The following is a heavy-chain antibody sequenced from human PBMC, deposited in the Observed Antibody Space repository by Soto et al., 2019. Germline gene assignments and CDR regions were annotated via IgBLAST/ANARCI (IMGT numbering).Heavy chain of an antibody. V-gene: IGHV3-23*01. J-gene: IGHJ5*02. CDR1: GFTFSSYA. CDR3: AKDPVRSPPDIVVVVAAVNNWFDP. CDR2: ISGSGGST. D-gene: IGHD2-15*01. Sequence: GGSLRLSCAASGFTFSSYAMSWVRQAPGKGLEWVSAISGSGGSTYYADSVKGRFTISRYNSKNPLYLQMNSLRAEDKAVYYCAKDPVRSPPDIVVVVAAVNNWFDPWGQGTLVTVSS.